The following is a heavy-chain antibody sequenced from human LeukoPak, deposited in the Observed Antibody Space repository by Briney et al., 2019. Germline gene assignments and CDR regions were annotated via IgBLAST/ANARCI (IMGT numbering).Heavy chain of an antibody. CDR3: ATSSSIAVAPRYFDY. CDR1: GYTLTELS. J-gene: IGHJ4*02. D-gene: IGHD6-19*01. Sequence: ASVKVSCKVSGYTLTELSMHWVRQAPGKGLEWMGGFDPEDGETIYAQKLQGRVTMTEDTSTDTAYMELSSLRSEDTAVYYCATSSSIAVAPRYFDYWGQGTLVTVSS. CDR2: FDPEDGET. V-gene: IGHV1-24*01.